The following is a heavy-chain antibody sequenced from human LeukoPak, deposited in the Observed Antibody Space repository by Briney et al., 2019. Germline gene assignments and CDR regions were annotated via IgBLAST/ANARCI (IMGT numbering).Heavy chain of an antibody. CDR1: GYTFTGYY. J-gene: IGHJ6*03. V-gene: IGHV1-2*02. CDR2: ISPTSGGT. D-gene: IGHD3-10*01. CDR3: AREAYASGSFRTDYYYMDV. Sequence: ASVKVSCKASGYTFTGYYMHWVRQAPGQGLEWMGWISPTSGGTNYAQKFQGRVTMTRDTSISTAYMELSRLRSDDTAVCYCAREAYASGSFRTDYYYMDVWGKGTTVTISS.